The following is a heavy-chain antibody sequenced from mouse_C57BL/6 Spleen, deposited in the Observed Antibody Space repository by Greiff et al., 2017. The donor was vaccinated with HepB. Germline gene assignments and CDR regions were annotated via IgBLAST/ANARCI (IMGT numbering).Heavy chain of an antibody. V-gene: IGHV1-50*01. CDR1: GYTFTSYW. CDR2: IDPSDRYT. J-gene: IGHJ2*01. CDR3: ARHFGPFDY. Sequence: QVQLQQSGAELVKPGASVKLSCKASGYTFTSYWMQWVKQRPGQGLEWIGEIDPSDRYTNYNQKFKGKATLTVDTSSRPAYMQLSSLTSEDSAVYYCARHFGPFDYWGQGTTLTVS.